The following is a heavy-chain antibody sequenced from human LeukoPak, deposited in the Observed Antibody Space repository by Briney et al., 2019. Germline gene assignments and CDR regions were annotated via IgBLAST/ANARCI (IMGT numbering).Heavy chain of an antibody. J-gene: IGHJ4*02. Sequence: GGSLRLSCAASGFSFSDYYMFWIRQAPGKGLEWVSYISDSGSTIYYADSVKGRFTISRDNAKNSLYLQMNSLRAEDTAVYYCARDGVADYYDSSGYYYWGQGTLVTVSS. D-gene: IGHD3-22*01. CDR2: ISDSGSTI. V-gene: IGHV3-11*04. CDR1: GFSFSDYY. CDR3: ARDGVADYYDSSGYYY.